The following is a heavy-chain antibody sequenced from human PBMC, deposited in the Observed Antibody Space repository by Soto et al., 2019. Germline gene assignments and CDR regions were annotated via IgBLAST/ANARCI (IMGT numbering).Heavy chain of an antibody. CDR3: ACHQRTAAAEFYTHS. D-gene: IGHD6-25*01. CDR2: IYNSGTT. J-gene: IGHJ5*02. Sequence: SETLSLTCTVTGGTISGYYWSWIRQAPGKGLEWIAYIYNSGTTNYNPSLKSRVTISEDSSKNQISLKLSSVTAADTAVYYCACHQRTAAAEFYTHSWREAALVTV. V-gene: IGHV4-59*08. CDR1: GGTISGYY.